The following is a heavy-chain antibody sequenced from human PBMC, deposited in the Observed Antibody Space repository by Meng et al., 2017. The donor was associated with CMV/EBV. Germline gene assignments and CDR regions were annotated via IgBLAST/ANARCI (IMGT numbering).Heavy chain of an antibody. Sequence: GESLKISCAASGFTFSSYSMNWVRQAPGKGLEWVSSISSSSSYIYYADSVKGRFTISRDNAKNSLYLQMNSLRAEDTAVYYCASYPHSSSQWYFDYWGQGTLVTVSS. J-gene: IGHJ4*02. CDR1: GFTFSSYS. CDR2: ISSSSSYI. CDR3: ASYPHSSSQWYFDY. D-gene: IGHD6-13*01. V-gene: IGHV3-21*01.